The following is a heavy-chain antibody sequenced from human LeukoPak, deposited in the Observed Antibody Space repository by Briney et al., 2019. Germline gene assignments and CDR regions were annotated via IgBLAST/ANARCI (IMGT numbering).Heavy chain of an antibody. D-gene: IGHD3-3*01. V-gene: IGHV1-2*06. Sequence: ASVKVPCKASGYTFTGYYMHWVRQAPGQGLEWMGRINPNSGGTNYAQKFQGRVTMTRDTSISTAYMELSRLRSDDTAVYYCAREAGFGVVNVDYWGQGTLVTVSS. CDR2: INPNSGGT. J-gene: IGHJ4*02. CDR1: GYTFTGYY. CDR3: AREAGFGVVNVDY.